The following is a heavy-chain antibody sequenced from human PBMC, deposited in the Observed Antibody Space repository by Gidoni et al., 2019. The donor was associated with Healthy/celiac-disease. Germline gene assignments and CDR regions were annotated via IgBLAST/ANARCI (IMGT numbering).Heavy chain of an antibody. CDR2: ISYDGSNK. CDR3: ARDLVPTRPKGFSPDY. V-gene: IGHV3-30*01. D-gene: IGHD3-16*01. J-gene: IGHJ4*02. CDR1: GFTLSSYA. Sequence: QVQLVESGGGVVQPGRSLRLSCAASGFTLSSYAMHWVRQAPGKGLEWVAVISYDGSNKYYADSVKGRFTISRDNSKNTLYLQMNSLRAEDTAVYYCARDLVPTRPKGFSPDYWGQGTLVTVSS.